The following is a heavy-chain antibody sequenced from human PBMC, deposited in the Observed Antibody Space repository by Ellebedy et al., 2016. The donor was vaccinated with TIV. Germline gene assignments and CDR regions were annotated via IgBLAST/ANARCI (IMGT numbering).Heavy chain of an antibody. J-gene: IGHJ4*02. CDR2: ISYDGNNK. Sequence: GESLKISCAASGFTFSNFGMHWVRQAPGKGLEWVAIISYDGNNKYYGESVKGRFTISRDNSKNTLDLQMNSLRTEDTAMYYCAKGHYYDSSGAYSYEDHWGQGTLVTVSS. V-gene: IGHV3-30*18. D-gene: IGHD3-22*01. CDR1: GFTFSNFG. CDR3: AKGHYYDSSGAYSYEDH.